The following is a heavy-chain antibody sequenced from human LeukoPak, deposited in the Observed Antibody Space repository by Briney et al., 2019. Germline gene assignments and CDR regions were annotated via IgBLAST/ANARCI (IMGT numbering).Heavy chain of an antibody. CDR1: GGSISSSSHY. CDR3: ARRPGNIAARFPFDY. V-gene: IGHV4-39*07. Sequence: SETLSLTCTVSGGSISSSSHYWGWIRQPPGKGLEWIGEINHSGSTNYNPSLKSRVTISVDTSKNQFSLKLSSVTAADAAVYYCARRPGNIAARFPFDYWGQGTLVTVSS. D-gene: IGHD6-6*01. CDR2: INHSGST. J-gene: IGHJ4*02.